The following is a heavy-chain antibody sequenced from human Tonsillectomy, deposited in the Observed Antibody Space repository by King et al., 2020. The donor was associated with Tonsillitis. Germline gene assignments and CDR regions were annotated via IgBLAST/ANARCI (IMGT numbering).Heavy chain of an antibody. CDR1: GFTFSNYA. Sequence: VQLVESGGGVVQPGRSLRLSCAASGFTFSNYAMHWVRQAPGKGLEWVAVIWYDGTNRYYADSVKGRFTISRDISKNTLFLQINTLRAEDTAVYYCARVSVGSARRESFDYWGQGTLVTVSS. CDR2: IWYDGTNR. J-gene: IGHJ4*02. CDR3: ARVSVGSARRESFDY. V-gene: IGHV3-33*01.